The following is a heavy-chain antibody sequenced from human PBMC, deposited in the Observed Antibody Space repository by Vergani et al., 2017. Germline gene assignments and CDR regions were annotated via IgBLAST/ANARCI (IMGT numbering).Heavy chain of an antibody. CDR2: ISASNGNK. D-gene: IGHD3-22*01. J-gene: IGHJ3*02. CDR1: GYTFTSYG. V-gene: IGHV1-18*01. CDR3: ARVYYYDSSGYYYGAFDI. Sequence: QVQLVQSGAEVKKPGASVKVSCKASGYTFTSYGISWVRQAPGQGLEWMGWISASNGNKNYAQKLQGRVTMTTDTSTSTAYMELRSLRSYDTAVYYCARVYYYDSSGYYYGAFDIWGQGTMVTVSS.